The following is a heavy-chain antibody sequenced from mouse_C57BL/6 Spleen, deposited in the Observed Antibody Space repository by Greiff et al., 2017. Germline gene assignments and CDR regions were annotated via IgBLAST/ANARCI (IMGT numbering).Heavy chain of an antibody. Sequence: VNVVESGPELVKPGASVKISCKASGYSFTSYYIHWVKQRPGQGLEWIGWIYPGSGNTKYNEKFKGKATLPADTSSSTAYMQLSSLTSEDSAVYYCARPGWDETWFAYWGQGTLVTVSA. CDR1: GYSFTSYY. CDR2: IYPGSGNT. V-gene: IGHV1-66*01. J-gene: IGHJ3*01. CDR3: ARPGWDETWFAY. D-gene: IGHD4-1*01.